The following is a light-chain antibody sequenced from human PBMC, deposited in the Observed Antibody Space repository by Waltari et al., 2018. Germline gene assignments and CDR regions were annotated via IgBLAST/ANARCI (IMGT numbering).Light chain of an antibody. CDR3: QQSYFTPRGN. CDR1: QAINTY. Sequence: DIRMTQSPSSLSASVGDRVTITCRASQAINTYLNWYQQPPGKAPKLLIYAASRLHRGVPSRFSGSGSGTDFTLTISRLQPEDFATYYCQQSYFTPRGNFGPGTRVDL. J-gene: IGKJ3*01. V-gene: IGKV1-39*01. CDR2: AAS.